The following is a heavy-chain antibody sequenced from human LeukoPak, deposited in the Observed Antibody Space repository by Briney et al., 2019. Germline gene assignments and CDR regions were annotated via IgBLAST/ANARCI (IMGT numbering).Heavy chain of an antibody. CDR1: GGTFSSYT. D-gene: IGHD3-3*01. J-gene: IGHJ5*02. Sequence: SVKVSCKASGGTFSSYTISWVRQAPGQGLEWMGRIIPVLGIANYAQKFQGRVTITADKSTSTAYMELSSLRSEDTAVYYCARGSDDFWSGQNWFDPWGQGTLVTVSS. CDR2: IIPVLGIA. V-gene: IGHV1-69*02. CDR3: ARGSDDFWSGQNWFDP.